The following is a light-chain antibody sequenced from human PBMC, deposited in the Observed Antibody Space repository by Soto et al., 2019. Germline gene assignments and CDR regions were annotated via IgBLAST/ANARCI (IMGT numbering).Light chain of an antibody. CDR1: SSDVGSYNL. J-gene: IGLJ2*01. CDR3: SSYAGRMV. V-gene: IGLV2-23*01. Sequence: QSALTQPASVSGSPGQSITISCTGTSSDVGSYNLVSWYQQHPGKAPKLMIYEGTNRPSGVSNRFSGSKSGNTASPTISGLQAEDEAHYYCSSYAGRMVFGGGTKLTVL. CDR2: EGT.